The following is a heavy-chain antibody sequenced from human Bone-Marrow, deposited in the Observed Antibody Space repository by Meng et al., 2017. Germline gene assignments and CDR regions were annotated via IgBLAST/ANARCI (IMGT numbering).Heavy chain of an antibody. CDR3: ARDKSVGATSAFDI. D-gene: IGHD1-26*01. J-gene: IGHJ3*02. CDR1: GGSFSGYY. CDR2: INHSGST. Sequence: SETLSLTCAVYGGSFSGYYWSWIRQPPGKGLEWIGEINHSGSTNYNPSLKSRVTISVDTSKNQFSLKLSSVTAADTAVYYCARDKSVGATSAFDIWGQGTMVTVSS. V-gene: IGHV4-34*09.